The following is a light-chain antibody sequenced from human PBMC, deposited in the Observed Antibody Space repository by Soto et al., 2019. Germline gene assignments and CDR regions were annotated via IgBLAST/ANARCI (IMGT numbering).Light chain of an antibody. CDR2: DVS. J-gene: IGLJ3*02. CDR1: SSDVDGYNF. V-gene: IGLV2-11*01. Sequence: QSALTQPRSVSGSPGQSVTISCTGTSSDVDGYNFVSWYQHHPGKAPKLMIYDVSKRPSGVPDRFSGSKSGSTASLTISGLQAEDEADYYCFSYAGSDTVVFGGGTKLTVL. CDR3: FSYAGSDTVV.